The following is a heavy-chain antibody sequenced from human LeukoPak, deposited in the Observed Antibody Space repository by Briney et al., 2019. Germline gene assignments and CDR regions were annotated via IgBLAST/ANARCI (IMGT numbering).Heavy chain of an antibody. J-gene: IGHJ3*02. Sequence: SETLSLTCAVYGGSFSGYYWRWLRQPPGKGLEWRGEINHSGSTNYNPSLKSGVTISGDTSKNQLSLKLSSVTAEDTAVYYCARGTIAVAGSVFSSSRSRAFDIWGQGTMVTVSS. CDR3: ARGTIAVAGSVFSSSRSRAFDI. CDR1: GGSFSGYY. CDR2: INHSGST. D-gene: IGHD6-19*01. V-gene: IGHV4-34*01.